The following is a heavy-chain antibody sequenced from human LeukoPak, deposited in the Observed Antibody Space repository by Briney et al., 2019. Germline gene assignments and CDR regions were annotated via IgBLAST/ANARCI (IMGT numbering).Heavy chain of an antibody. J-gene: IGHJ4*02. CDR1: GGSISSYY. CDR3: ARQFGGVIVCFDY. CDR2: IYYSGST. D-gene: IGHD3-16*02. V-gene: IGHV4-59*01. Sequence: TETLSLTCTVSGGSISSYYWSWIRQPPGKGLEWIGYIYYSGSTNYNPCLKCRVTISVGTSKNQFALKLSSVTAADTAVYYCARQFGGVIVCFDYWGQGTLVTVSS.